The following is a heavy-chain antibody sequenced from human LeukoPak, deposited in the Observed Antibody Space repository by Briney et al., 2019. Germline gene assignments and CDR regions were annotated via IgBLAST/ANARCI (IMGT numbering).Heavy chain of an antibody. CDR2: IRYDGSKE. CDR3: AKGRYYDILTGYLEGAFDI. J-gene: IGHJ3*02. CDR1: GFTFSSYG. V-gene: IGHV3-30*02. Sequence: GASLRLSCAASGFTFSSYGMHWVRQAPGKGLEWVAFIRYDGSKEYYADSVKGRFTISRDNSENTLYLQMNSLRAEDTAVYYCAKGRYYDILTGYLEGAFDIWGQGTMVTVSS. D-gene: IGHD3-9*01.